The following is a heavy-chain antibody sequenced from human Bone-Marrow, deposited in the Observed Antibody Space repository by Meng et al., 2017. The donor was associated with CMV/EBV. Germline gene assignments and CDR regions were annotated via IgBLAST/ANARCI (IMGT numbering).Heavy chain of an antibody. J-gene: IGHJ4*02. CDR1: GGSFSGYY. CDR2: INHSGST. CDR3: ARGPYYGSGSYVL. V-gene: IGHV4-34*01. Sequence: SETLSLTCAVYGGSFSGYYWSWIRQPPGKGLEWIGEINHSGSTNYNPSLKSRVTISVDTSKNQFSLKLSSVTAADTAVYYCARGPYYGSGSYVLWGEGTLVTASS. D-gene: IGHD3-10*01.